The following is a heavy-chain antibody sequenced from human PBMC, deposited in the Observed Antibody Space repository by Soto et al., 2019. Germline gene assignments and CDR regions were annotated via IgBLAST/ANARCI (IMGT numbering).Heavy chain of an antibody. CDR3: ASGGNWFDP. CDR1: GGSISNYY. D-gene: IGHD3-16*01. J-gene: IGHJ5*02. CDR2: MYYNGNI. V-gene: IGHV4-59*01. Sequence: PSETLSLTCNVSGGSISNYYWTWVRQSPEKGLEWIGYMYYNGNINYNPSLKSRVTISIDTSKNQFSLTLKSVTAADTAVYYYASGGNWFDPWGQGVLVTVSS.